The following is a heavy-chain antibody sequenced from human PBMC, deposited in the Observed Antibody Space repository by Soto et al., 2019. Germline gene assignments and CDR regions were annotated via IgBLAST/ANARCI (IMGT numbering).Heavy chain of an antibody. D-gene: IGHD1-26*01. J-gene: IGHJ4*02. CDR1: GFTFDDYA. CDR2: ISWNSGLI. Sequence: EVQLVESGGGLVQPGRSLRLSCAASGFTFDDYAMHLVRQAPGKGLEWVSGISWNSGLIGYVDSVKGRFTISRDNAKNSLYLKMNSLRAEDTAVYYCTKDKVVGATLYFFDYWGQGTLVTVSS. CDR3: TKDKVVGATLYFFDY. V-gene: IGHV3-9*01.